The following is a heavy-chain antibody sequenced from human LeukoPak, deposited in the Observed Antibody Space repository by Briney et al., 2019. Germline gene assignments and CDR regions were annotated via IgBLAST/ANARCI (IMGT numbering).Heavy chain of an antibody. D-gene: IGHD2-15*01. V-gene: IGHV4-61*01. Sequence: PSDTLSLTYTVSGGSFSSGSLYGGSVRQPPGRGLGWDGYIYYSESTNYNPSLKSRVTISVDTSKSQFSLKLSSVAAADTAVYYCATRYCSGGSCRFDYWGQGTLVTVSS. J-gene: IGHJ4*02. CDR3: ATRYCSGGSCRFDY. CDR1: GGSFSSGSLY. CDR2: IYYSEST.